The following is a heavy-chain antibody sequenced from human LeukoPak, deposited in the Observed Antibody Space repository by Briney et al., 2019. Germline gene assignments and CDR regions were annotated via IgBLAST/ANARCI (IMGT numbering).Heavy chain of an antibody. J-gene: IGHJ4*02. CDR1: GGSFSGYY. V-gene: IGHV4-34*01. Sequence: PSETLSLTCAVYGGSFSGYYWSWIRQPPGKGLEWIGEINHSGSTNYNPSLKSRVTISVDTSKNQFSLKLSSVTAADTAVYYCARVPYYYDSSGYPLGYFDYWGQGTLVTVSS. CDR3: ARVPYYYDSSGYPLGYFDY. D-gene: IGHD3-22*01. CDR2: INHSGST.